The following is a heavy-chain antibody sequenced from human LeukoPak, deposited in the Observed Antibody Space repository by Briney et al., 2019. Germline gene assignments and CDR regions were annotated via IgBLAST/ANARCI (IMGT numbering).Heavy chain of an antibody. CDR1: GFTFSSYS. V-gene: IGHV3-21*01. CDR3: ARDPYSSDYFDY. CDR2: ISSSSSYI. Sequence: KSGGSLRLSCAASGFTFSSYSMNWVRQAPGKGLEWVSSISSSSSYIYYADSVKGRFTISRDNAKNSLYLQMNSLRAEDTAVYYCARDPYSSDYFDYWGQGTLVTVSS. D-gene: IGHD6-25*01. J-gene: IGHJ4*02.